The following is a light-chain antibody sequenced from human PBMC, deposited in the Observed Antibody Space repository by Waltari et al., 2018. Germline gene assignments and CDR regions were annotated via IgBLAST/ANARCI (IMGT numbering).Light chain of an antibody. Sequence: EIVMTQSPATLSVSPGERVTLSCRASQSVGNDLAWYQQKPGQPPSLLIYGASTRDTGDPGRFSVSGSGTEFTLTINSLQSGDFAVYYCEQYYNGPPWTCGQGTKVEIK. J-gene: IGKJ1*01. CDR2: GAS. CDR3: EQYYNGPPWT. CDR1: QSVGND. V-gene: IGKV3-15*01.